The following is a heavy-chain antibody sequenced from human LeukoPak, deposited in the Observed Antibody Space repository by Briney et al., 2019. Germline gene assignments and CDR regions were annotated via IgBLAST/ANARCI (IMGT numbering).Heavy chain of an antibody. CDR3: ATVGGSCSSSNCFAYFAY. CDR1: GFTISNSA. Sequence: GGSLRLSCAASGFTISNSAMTWVRQAPGKGLDWVSIITDNGAHTFYADSVKGRFNISRDTSENTLYLQMNSLRADDTAVYYCATVGGSCSSSNCFAYFAYWGQGTLLTVSS. D-gene: IGHD2-2*01. V-gene: IGHV3-23*01. J-gene: IGHJ4*02. CDR2: ITDNGAHT.